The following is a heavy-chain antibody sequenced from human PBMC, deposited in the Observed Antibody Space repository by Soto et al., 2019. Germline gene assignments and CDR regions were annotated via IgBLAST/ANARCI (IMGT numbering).Heavy chain of an antibody. CDR3: AKDQVTKDIYYYYGMDV. J-gene: IGHJ6*02. Sequence: GGSLRLSCAAPGFTFSNFGMHWVRQAPGKGLEWVAIISYDGSNQYYAGSVKGRFTISRDNSKKTLYLQMNSLRPEDTAMYYCAKDQVTKDIYYYYGMDVWGQGTTVTVSS. D-gene: IGHD4-4*01. V-gene: IGHV3-30*18. CDR1: GFTFSNFG. CDR2: ISYDGSNQ.